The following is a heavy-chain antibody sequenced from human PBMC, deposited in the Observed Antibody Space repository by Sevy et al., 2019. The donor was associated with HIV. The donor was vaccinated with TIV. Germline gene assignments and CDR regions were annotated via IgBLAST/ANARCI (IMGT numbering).Heavy chain of an antibody. CDR3: ARVDTTNYYMDV. D-gene: IGHD1-1*01. CDR1: GGTFSSYA. CDR2: IIPILGIA. Sequence: ASVKVSCKAYGGTFSSYAISWVRQAPGQGLEWMGGIIPILGIANYAQKFQGRVTITADKSTSTAYMELSSLRSEDTAVYYCARVDTTNYYMDVWGKGTTVTVSS. J-gene: IGHJ6*03. V-gene: IGHV1-69*10.